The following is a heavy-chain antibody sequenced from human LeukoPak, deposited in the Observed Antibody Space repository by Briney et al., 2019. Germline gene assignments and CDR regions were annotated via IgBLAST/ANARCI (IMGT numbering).Heavy chain of an antibody. CDR3: AREHYYDSSGYYDY. CDR1: GFTFDDYG. J-gene: IGHJ4*02. Sequence: GGSLRLSGAASGFTFDDYGMSWVRQAPGKGLEWVSGINWNGGSTGYADSVKGRFTISRDNAKNSLYLQMNSLRAEDTALYYCAREHYYDSSGYYDYWGQGTLVTVSS. D-gene: IGHD3-22*01. V-gene: IGHV3-20*04. CDR2: INWNGGST.